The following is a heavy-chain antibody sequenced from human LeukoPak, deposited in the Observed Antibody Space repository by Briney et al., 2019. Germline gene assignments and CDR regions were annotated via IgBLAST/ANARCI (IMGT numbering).Heavy chain of an antibody. V-gene: IGHV1-69*06. Sequence: SVKVSCKASGGTFSSYAISWVRQAPGQGLEWMGGIIPIFGTANYAQKFQGRVTITADKSTSTAYMELRSLRSDDTAVYYCARAGPIRITMVRGVIKRYYYYMDVWGKGTTVTISS. CDR2: IIPIFGTA. CDR3: ARAGPIRITMVRGVIKRYYYYMDV. CDR1: GGTFSSYA. D-gene: IGHD3-10*01. J-gene: IGHJ6*03.